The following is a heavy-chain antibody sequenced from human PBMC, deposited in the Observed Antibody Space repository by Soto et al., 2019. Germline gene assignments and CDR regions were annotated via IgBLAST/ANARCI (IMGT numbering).Heavy chain of an antibody. CDR3: ARVRGNYYDSSGYYSGKYYFDY. V-gene: IGHV4-59*01. CDR2: IYYSGST. CDR1: GGSISDYY. J-gene: IGHJ4*02. D-gene: IGHD3-22*01. Sequence: SETLSLTCTVSGGSISDYYWSWFRQPPGKGLEWIGYIYYSGSTYYNPSLKSRVTISVDTSKNQFSLKLSSVTAADTAVYYCARVRGNYYDSSGYYSGKYYFDYWGQGTLVTVSS.